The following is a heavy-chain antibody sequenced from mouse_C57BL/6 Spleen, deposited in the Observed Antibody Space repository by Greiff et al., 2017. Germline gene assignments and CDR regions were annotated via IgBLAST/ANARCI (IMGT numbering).Heavy chain of an antibody. CDR1: GYTFTSYW. CDR2: IHPNSGSI. D-gene: IGHD2-3*01. CDR3: ASGLLGAMDY. V-gene: IGHV1-64*01. J-gene: IGHJ4*01. Sequence: QVQLQQPGAELVKPGASVTLSCKASGYTFTSYWMHWVKQRPGQGLEWIGMIHPNSGSINYNEIFKSKVTLTVDKSSSTAYMQLSSLTSEDSAVYYCASGLLGAMDYWGQGTSVTVSS.